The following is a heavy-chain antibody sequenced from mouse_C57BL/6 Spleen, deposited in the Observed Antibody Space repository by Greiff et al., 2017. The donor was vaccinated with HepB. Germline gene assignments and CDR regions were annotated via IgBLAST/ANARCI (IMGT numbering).Heavy chain of an antibody. J-gene: IGHJ1*03. CDR1: GYTFTSYW. Sequence: QVQLQQPGAELVKPGASVKLSCKASGYTFTSYWMHWVKQGPGQGLEWIGMIHPNSGSTNYNEKFKSKATLTVDKSSSTAYMQLSSLTSEDSAVYYCARITTVWYFDVWGTGTTVTVSS. V-gene: IGHV1-64*01. CDR3: ARITTVWYFDV. CDR2: IHPNSGST. D-gene: IGHD1-1*01.